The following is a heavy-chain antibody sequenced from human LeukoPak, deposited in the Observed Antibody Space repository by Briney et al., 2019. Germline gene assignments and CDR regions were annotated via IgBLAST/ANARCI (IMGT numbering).Heavy chain of an antibody. CDR2: IKEDGSEK. D-gene: IGHD6-13*01. Sequence: GGSLRLSCAASGFTFSSYWMSWLRQAPGTGLEWVAHIKEDGSEKYYVDSVKGRFTNSRDNAKNSLYLQMNNLRAEDTALYHCATAVAAGWFDPWGQGTLVTVPS. J-gene: IGHJ5*02. CDR3: ATAVAAGWFDP. CDR1: GFTFSSYW. V-gene: IGHV3-7*01.